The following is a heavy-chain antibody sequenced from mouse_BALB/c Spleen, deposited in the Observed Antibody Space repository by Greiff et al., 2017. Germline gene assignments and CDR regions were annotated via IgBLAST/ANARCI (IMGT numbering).Heavy chain of an antibody. J-gene: IGHJ2*01. D-gene: IGHD2-1*01. Sequence: QVQLQQSGAELVKPGASVKLSCKASGYTFTSYWMHWVKQRPGQGLEWIGEINPSNGRTNYNEKFKSKATLTVDKSSSTAYMQLSSLTSEDSAVYYCARGGKSFDYWGQGTTLTVSS. CDR2: INPSNGRT. CDR1: GYTFTSYW. V-gene: IGHV1S81*02. CDR3: ARGGKSFDY.